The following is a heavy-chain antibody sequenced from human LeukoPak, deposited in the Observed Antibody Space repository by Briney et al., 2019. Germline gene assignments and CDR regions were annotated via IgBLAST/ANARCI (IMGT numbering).Heavy chain of an antibody. CDR3: ARSGRGYSHGYDY. Sequence: GESLKTSCKGSGYSFSSYWIGWVRQMPGKGLEWMGIIYPGDSDTRYSPSFQGQVTISADKSISTAYLQWSSLKASDTSIYYCARSGRGYSHGYDYWGQGTLVTVSS. CDR1: GYSFSSYW. CDR2: IYPGDSDT. J-gene: IGHJ4*02. V-gene: IGHV5-51*01. D-gene: IGHD5-18*01.